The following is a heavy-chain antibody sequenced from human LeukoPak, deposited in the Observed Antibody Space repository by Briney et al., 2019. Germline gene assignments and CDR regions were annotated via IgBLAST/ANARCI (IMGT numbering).Heavy chain of an antibody. J-gene: IGHJ6*03. Sequence: GGSLRLSCAASGFTFSSYEMNWVRQAPGKGLEWVSYISSSGSTIYYADSVKGRFTISRDNARNSLYLQMNSLTAEDTAVYYCARDPYSGAYGNTYYYYMDVWGKGTTVTISS. CDR2: ISSSGSTI. D-gene: IGHD1-26*01. CDR1: GFTFSSYE. CDR3: ARDPYSGAYGNTYYYYMDV. V-gene: IGHV3-48*03.